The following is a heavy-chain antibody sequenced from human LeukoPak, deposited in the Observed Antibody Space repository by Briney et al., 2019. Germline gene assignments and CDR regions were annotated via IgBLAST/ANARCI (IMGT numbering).Heavy chain of an antibody. V-gene: IGHV3-23*01. Sequence: PGGSLRLSCAASGITFSSYGMSWVRQAPGKGLEWVSSISSTGGTTYYADSVKGRFTISRDNSKNTLYLQMNSLRAEDMALYYCAKDTSPQLVFYLDYWGQGTLVTVSS. J-gene: IGHJ4*02. CDR3: AKDTSPQLVFYLDY. CDR1: GITFSSYG. CDR2: ISSTGGTT. D-gene: IGHD6-13*01.